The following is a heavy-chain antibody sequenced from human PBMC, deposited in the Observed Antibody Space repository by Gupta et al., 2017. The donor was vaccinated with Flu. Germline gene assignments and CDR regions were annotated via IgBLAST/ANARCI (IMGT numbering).Heavy chain of an antibody. CDR1: FSSYA. D-gene: IGHD5-12*01. CDR2: ISGSGGST. Sequence: FSSYAMSWVRQAPGKWLEWVSAISGSGGSTYYADSVKGRFTISRDNSRNTLYLQMNSPRAEDTAVYYCAKRGYSPGGFDYWCQGTLGTVSS. J-gene: IGHJ4*02. CDR3: AKRGYSPGGFDY. V-gene: IGHV3-23*01.